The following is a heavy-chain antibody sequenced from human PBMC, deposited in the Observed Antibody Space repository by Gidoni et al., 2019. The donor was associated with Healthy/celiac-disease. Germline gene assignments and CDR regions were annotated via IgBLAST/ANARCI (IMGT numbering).Heavy chain of an antibody. CDR2: INPNSCGT. V-gene: IGHV1-2*02. D-gene: IGHD6-13*01. Sequence: QVQLVQSWAEVQKHGASGQVSCKASVYTFTGYYMQWVRQAPGQGLEWMGWINPNSCGTNYAQKFQGRVTMTRDTSISTAYRELSRLRSDDSAVYYCARDEQQLVLVWCQGTLVTVSS. CDR1: VYTFTGYY. CDR3: ARDEQQLVLV. J-gene: IGHJ4*02.